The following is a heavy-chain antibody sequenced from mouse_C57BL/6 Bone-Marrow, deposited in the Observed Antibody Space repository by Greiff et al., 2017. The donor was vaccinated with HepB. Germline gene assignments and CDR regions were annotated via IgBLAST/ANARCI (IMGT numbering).Heavy chain of an antibody. CDR2: FHPYNDDT. D-gene: IGHD2-4*01. Sequence: VQLQQSGAELVKPGASVKMSCKASGYSFTTYPIEWMKQNHGKSLEWIGNFHPYNDDTKYNEKFKGKATLTVEKSYSTVYLELSRLTSDDSAVYYCARRDDYDVGAMDYWGQGTSVTVSS. V-gene: IGHV1-47*01. CDR1: GYSFTTYP. J-gene: IGHJ4*01. CDR3: ARRDDYDVGAMDY.